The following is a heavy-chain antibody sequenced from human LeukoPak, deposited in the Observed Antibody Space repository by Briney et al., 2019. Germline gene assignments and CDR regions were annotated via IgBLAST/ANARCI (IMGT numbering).Heavy chain of an antibody. CDR1: EFSVGSNY. CDR2: IYSGGST. J-gene: IGHJ4*02. V-gene: IGHV3-66*01. CDR3: ARAPRGVIIFLGDRLDY. D-gene: IGHD3-10*01. Sequence: PGGSLRLSCAASEFSVGSNYMTWVRQAPGKGLEWVSLIYSGGSTYYADSVKGRFTISRDNAKNSLYLQMNSLRAEDTAVYYCARAPRGVIIFLGDRLDYWGQGTLVTVSS.